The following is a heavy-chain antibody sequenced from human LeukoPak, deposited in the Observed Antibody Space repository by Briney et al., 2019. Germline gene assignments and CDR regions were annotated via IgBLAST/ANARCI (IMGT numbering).Heavy chain of an antibody. Sequence: PRGALRVSSAPPGFTLTTSSIHWVRQAPRKGLGWVSRTNPDGSYTSYADSVRGRFTISRDNAKNTLYLQMSSLRAEDTAVYYCARAATVAGTVWGQGTLVTVSS. CDR3: ARAATVAGTV. CDR1: GFTLTTSS. D-gene: IGHD6-13*01. V-gene: IGHV3-74*01. J-gene: IGHJ4*02. CDR2: TNPDGSYT.